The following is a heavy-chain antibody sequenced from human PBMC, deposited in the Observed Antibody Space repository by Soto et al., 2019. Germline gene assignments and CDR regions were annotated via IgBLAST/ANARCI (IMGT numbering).Heavy chain of an antibody. CDR1: GYSFTTYW. D-gene: IGHD3-10*01. CDR2: IYPGDSDT. V-gene: IGHV5-51*01. CDR3: ARHSTSAPKDY. J-gene: IGHJ4*01. Sequence: GESMKISCKGSGYSFTTYWIAWVRQMPGKGLEWVGIIYPGDSDTRYSPSFEGHVTISVDKSISTAFLQWNSLKASDNAIYYCARHSTSAPKDYWGQGTLVTVSS.